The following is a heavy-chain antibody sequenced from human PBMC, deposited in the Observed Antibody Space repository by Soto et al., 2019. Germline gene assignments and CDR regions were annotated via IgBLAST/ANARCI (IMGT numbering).Heavy chain of an antibody. V-gene: IGHV2-5*02. CDR2: IYWDDDK. CDR3: AHSGLGFRGVIGPWFDP. D-gene: IGHD3-16*02. Sequence: QITLKESGPTLVKPTQTLTLTCTFSGFSLSTSGVGVGWIRQPPGKALEWLALIYWDDDKRYSPSLKSRLTITKDTSKNQVVLTMSNMDPVDTATYYCAHSGLGFRGVIGPWFDPWGQGTLVTVSS. CDR1: GFSLSTSGVG. J-gene: IGHJ5*02.